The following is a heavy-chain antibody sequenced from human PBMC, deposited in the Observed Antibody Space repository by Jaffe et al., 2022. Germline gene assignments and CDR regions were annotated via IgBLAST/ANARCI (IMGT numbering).Heavy chain of an antibody. CDR3: ARDALTMYFDY. D-gene: IGHD3-10*01. V-gene: IGHV4-59*01. J-gene: IGHJ4*02. CDR2: IYYSGST. CDR1: GGSISSYY. Sequence: QVQLQESGPGLVKPSETLSLTCTVSGGSISSYYWSWIRQPPGKGLEWIGYIYYSGSTNYNPSLKSRVTISVDTSKNQFSLKLSSVTAADTAVYYCARDALTMYFDYWGQGTLVTVSS.